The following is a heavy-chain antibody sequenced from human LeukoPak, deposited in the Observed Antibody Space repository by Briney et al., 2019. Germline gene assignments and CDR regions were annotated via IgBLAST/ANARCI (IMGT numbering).Heavy chain of an antibody. V-gene: IGHV1-2*04. CDR1: GYTFTGYY. CDR2: INPNSGGT. D-gene: IGHD3-10*01. J-gene: IGHJ6*02. CDR3: ARVGLYYYYGMDV. Sequence: ASVKVSCKASGYTFTGYYTHWVRQAPGQGLEWMGWINPNSGGTNYAQKFQGWVTMTRDTSISTAYMELSRLRSDDTAVYYCARVGLYYYYGMDVWGQGTTVTVSS.